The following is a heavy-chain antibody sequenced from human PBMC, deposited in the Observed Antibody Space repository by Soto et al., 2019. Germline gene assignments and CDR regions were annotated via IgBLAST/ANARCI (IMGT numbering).Heavy chain of an antibody. Sequence: PGGSLRLSCAASGFTFSSYSMNWVRQAPGKGLEWVSSISSSSSYIYYADSVKGRFTISRDNAKNSLYLQMNSLRAEDTAVYYCARDRRRFGELSVGYGMDVWGQGTTVTVSS. D-gene: IGHD3-10*01. V-gene: IGHV3-21*01. CDR1: GFTFSSYS. CDR2: ISSSSSYI. CDR3: ARDRRRFGELSVGYGMDV. J-gene: IGHJ6*02.